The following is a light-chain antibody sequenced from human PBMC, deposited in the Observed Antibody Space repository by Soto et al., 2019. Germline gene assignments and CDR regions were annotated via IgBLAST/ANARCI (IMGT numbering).Light chain of an antibody. CDR3: QQYGSSLP. J-gene: IGKJ1*01. V-gene: IGKV3-20*01. Sequence: EFVLTQSPGTLSMSPGERATLSCRASQSLSGTYLAWYQQKPGQAPRLLIYGASSRATGIPDRFSGSGSGPDFTLTIRRLEPEDFAVYYCQQYGSSLPFGQGTKVEVK. CDR2: GAS. CDR1: QSLSGTY.